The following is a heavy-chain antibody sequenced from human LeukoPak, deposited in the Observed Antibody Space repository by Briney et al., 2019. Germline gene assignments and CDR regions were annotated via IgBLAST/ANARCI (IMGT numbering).Heavy chain of an antibody. CDR1: GFTFTNYA. Sequence: GGSLRLSCAASGFTFTNYAMTWVRQAPGKGLEWGSTISGSGADTYYADSVKGRFAISRDNSKNTLYLQMNSLRAEDTAVYYCAKDLTTTHYNWFDPWGQGTLVTVSS. D-gene: IGHD4/OR15-4a*01. J-gene: IGHJ5*02. CDR3: AKDLTTTHYNWFDP. CDR2: ISGSGADT. V-gene: IGHV3-23*01.